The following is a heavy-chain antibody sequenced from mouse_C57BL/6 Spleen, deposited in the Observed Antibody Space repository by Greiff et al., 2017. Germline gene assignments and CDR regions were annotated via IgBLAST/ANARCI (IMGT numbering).Heavy chain of an antibody. CDR2: INPNNGGT. V-gene: IGHV1-18*01. Sequence: VQLQQSGPELVKPGASVKIPCKASGYTFTDYNMDWVKQSHGKSLEWIGDINPNNGGTIYNQKFKGKATLTVDKSSSTAYMELRSLTSEDTAVYYCARWSDYYGSSLYWYFDVWGTGTTVTVSS. CDR3: ARWSDYYGSSLYWYFDV. J-gene: IGHJ1*03. D-gene: IGHD1-1*01. CDR1: GYTFTDYN.